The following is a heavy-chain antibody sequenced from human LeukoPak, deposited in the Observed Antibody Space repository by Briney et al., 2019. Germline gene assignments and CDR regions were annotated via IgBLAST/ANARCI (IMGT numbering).Heavy chain of an antibody. V-gene: IGHV3-9*01. D-gene: IGHD2-15*01. CDR2: ISWNSGSI. CDR3: AKNSNAFDI. J-gene: IGHJ3*02. Sequence: GGSLRLSCAASGFTFDDYAMHWVRQAPRKGLEWVSGISWNSGSIGYADSVKGRFTISRDNAKNSLYLQMNSLRAEDTALYYCAKNSNAFDIWGQGTMVTVSS. CDR1: GFTFDDYA.